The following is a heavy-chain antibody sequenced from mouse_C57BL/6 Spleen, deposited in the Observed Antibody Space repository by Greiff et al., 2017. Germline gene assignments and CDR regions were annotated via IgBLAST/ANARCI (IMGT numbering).Heavy chain of an antibody. J-gene: IGHJ1*03. CDR2: IGRGGST. CDR1: GFSLTSYG. CDR3: AKNCYPWYFDV. Sequence: QVQLQQSGPGLVQPSQSLSITCTVSGFSLTSYGVHWVRQSPGKGLEWLGAIGRGGSTDYNAAFMSRLSITKDNSKSQVCFKMYSLQADDTSVYYCAKNCYPWYFDVWGTGTTVTVSS. V-gene: IGHV2-5*01.